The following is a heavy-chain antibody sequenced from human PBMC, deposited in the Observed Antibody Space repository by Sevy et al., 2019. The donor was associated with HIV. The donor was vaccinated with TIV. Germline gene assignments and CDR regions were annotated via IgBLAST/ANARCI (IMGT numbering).Heavy chain of an antibody. CDR3: ARLQYNWFDP. D-gene: IGHD6-19*01. CDR2: SYHSGST. J-gene: IGHJ5*02. CDR1: GDSISGGYY. Sequence: SETLSLTCAVSGDSISGGYYWGWIRQPPRKRLEWMGSSYHSGSTYYNQSLKRRVTISVDTSKNQFSLKLSSVTAADTAVYYCARLQYNWFDPWGQGTLVTVSS. V-gene: IGHV4-38-2*01.